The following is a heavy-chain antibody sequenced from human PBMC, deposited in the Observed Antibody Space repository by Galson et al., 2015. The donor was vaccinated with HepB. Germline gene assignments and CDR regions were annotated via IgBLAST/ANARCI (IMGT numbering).Heavy chain of an antibody. CDR3: ARWEWFGELASFDY. CDR2: IYAGDSDT. CDR1: GYTFTNYW. Sequence: QSGAEVKKPGESLKISCKGSGYTFTNYWIGWVRQMPGKGLEWMGIIYAGDSDTRYSPSFQGQVTISADKSISTAYLQWNSLKASDTAVYYCARWEWFGELASFDYWGQGTRVTVSS. D-gene: IGHD3-10*01. J-gene: IGHJ4*02. V-gene: IGHV5-51*01.